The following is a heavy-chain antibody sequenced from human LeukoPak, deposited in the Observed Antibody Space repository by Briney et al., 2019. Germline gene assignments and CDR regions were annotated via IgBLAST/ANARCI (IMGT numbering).Heavy chain of an antibody. V-gene: IGHV4-59*01. Sequence: SQTLSLTCTVSGGTISSYYWSWIRQPPGKGLEWIGYIYHSGNTNYNPSLKSRVTIAVDTSKNQFSLRLSSVTAADTDMYYCARETPESLFDYWGQGIQVTVSS. J-gene: IGHJ4*02. CDR2: IYHSGNT. CDR3: ARETPESLFDY. D-gene: IGHD1-14*01. CDR1: GGTISSYY.